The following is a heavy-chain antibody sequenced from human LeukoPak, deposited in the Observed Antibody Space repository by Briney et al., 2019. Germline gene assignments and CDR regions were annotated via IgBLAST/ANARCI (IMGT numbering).Heavy chain of an antibody. V-gene: IGHV1-18*01. Sequence: GASVKVSCKASGYTFPNYGFTWVRQAPGQGLEWMGWISVYNGDTNYAQKFQGRVTITADEFTSTAYMELSSLRSEDTAVYYCARLFTPRNCSTTSCYWKGWFDPWGQGTLVTVSS. CDR3: ARLFTPRNCSTTSCYWKGWFDP. J-gene: IGHJ5*02. CDR1: GYTFPNYG. CDR2: ISVYNGDT. D-gene: IGHD2-2*01.